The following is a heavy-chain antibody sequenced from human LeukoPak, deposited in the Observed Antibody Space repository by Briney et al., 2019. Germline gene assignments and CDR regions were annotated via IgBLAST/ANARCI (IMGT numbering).Heavy chain of an antibody. CDR2: INHSGST. CDR1: GGSFSGYY. D-gene: IGHD2-15*01. J-gene: IGHJ4*02. CDR3: ARGSCSGGSCYNHVGHFDY. Sequence: PSETLSLTCAVYGGSFSGYYWSWIRQPPGKGLEWIGEINHSGSTNYNPSLKSRVTISVDTSKNQFSLKLSSVTAADTAVYYCARGSCSGGSCYNHVGHFDYWGQGTLVTVSS. V-gene: IGHV4-34*01.